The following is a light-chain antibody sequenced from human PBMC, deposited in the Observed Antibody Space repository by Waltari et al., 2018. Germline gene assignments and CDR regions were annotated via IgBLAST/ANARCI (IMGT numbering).Light chain of an antibody. V-gene: IGLV1-51*01. J-gene: IGLJ3*02. CDR2: EDY. CDR1: TPNIGNNY. Sequence: QSVLTQPPSVSAAPGQKVPISCSGSTPNIGNNYVSWYQQFPGTAPKLLIYEDYRRPSGIPDRFSGSKSGASATLDITGLQTGDEADYYCGTWDSSLGVGVLGGGTRVTVL. CDR3: GTWDSSLGVGV.